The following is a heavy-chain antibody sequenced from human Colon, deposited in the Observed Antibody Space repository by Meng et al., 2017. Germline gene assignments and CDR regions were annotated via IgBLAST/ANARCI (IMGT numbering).Heavy chain of an antibody. V-gene: IGHV4-34*01. CDR3: VRSSGWVRTGFDP. Sequence: VQLQQWGAGLLKPSETLSLTCAVFGGSLSGYYCNWFRQPPGKGLEWIGYIHFSGSTYYNPSLNSRITISVDMSRNQFSLRLTSVTAADTAVYYCVRSSGWVRTGFDPWGQGTLVTVSS. CDR1: GGSLSGYY. CDR2: IHFSGST. D-gene: IGHD6-19*01. J-gene: IGHJ5*02.